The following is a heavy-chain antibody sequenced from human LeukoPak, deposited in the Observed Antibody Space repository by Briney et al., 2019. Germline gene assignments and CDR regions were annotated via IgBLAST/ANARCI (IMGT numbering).Heavy chain of an antibody. CDR3: ARATIFGWFDP. Sequence: GGSLRLSCAASGFTFSSYSMNWVRQAPGKGLEWVSSISSSSSYIYYADSVKGRFTISRDNAKNSLYLQMNSLRAVDTAVYYCARATIFGWFDPWGQGTLVTVSS. V-gene: IGHV3-21*01. CDR2: ISSSSSYI. J-gene: IGHJ5*02. CDR1: GFTFSSYS. D-gene: IGHD3-9*01.